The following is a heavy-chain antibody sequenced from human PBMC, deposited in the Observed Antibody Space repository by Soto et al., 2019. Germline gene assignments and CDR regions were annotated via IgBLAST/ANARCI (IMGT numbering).Heavy chain of an antibody. J-gene: IGHJ6*03. CDR2: MNPNSGNT. D-gene: IGHD3-3*01. CDR1: GYTFTSYD. CDR3: ARGEYYDFWSGYLSYYYYYMDV. V-gene: IGHV1-8*01. Sequence: QVQLVQSGAEVKKPGASVKVSCKASGYTFTSYDINWVRQATGQGLEGMGWMNPNSGNTGYAQKFQGRVTMTRNTSISTAYMELSSLRSEDTAVYYCARGEYYDFWSGYLSYYYYYMDVWGKGTTVTVSS.